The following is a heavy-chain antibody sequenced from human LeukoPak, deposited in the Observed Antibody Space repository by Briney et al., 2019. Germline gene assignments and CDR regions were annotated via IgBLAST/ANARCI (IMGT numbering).Heavy chain of an antibody. V-gene: IGHV3-30*18. CDR2: ISYDGSNK. CDR3: AKDSTTVTTSMGEAFDI. CDR1: GFTFSSYG. D-gene: IGHD4-17*01. Sequence: GGSLRLSCAASGFTFSSYGMHWVRQAPGKGLEWVAVISYDGSNKYYADSVKDRFTISRDNSKNTLYLQMNSLRAEDTAVYYCAKDSTTVTTSMGEAFDIWGQGTMVTVSS. J-gene: IGHJ3*02.